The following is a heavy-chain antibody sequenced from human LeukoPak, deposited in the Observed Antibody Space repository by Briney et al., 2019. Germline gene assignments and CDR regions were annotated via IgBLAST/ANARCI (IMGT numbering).Heavy chain of an antibody. CDR2: INHSGST. J-gene: IGHJ4*02. D-gene: IGHD6-13*01. CDR1: GGSFSGYY. Sequence: SETLSLTCAVYGGSFSGYYWSWIRQPPGKGLEWIGEINHSGSTNYNPSLKSRVTISVDTSKNQFSLKLSSVTAADTAVYYCESLPGIAPAVVQPLFDYWGPGTLVTVSS. CDR3: ESLPGIAPAVVQPLFDY. V-gene: IGHV4-34*01.